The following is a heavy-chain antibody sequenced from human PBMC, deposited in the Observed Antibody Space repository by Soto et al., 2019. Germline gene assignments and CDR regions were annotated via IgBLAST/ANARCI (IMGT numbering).Heavy chain of an antibody. CDR1: GGSISSGDYY. Sequence: QVQLQESGPGLVKPSQTLSLTCTVSGGSISSGDYYWSWIRQPPGKGLEWIGYIYYSGSTYYNPSLNGRVTISVDTSKNQFSLKLSSVTAADTAVYYCARVQGGGGAMVHNYWGQGTLVTVPS. D-gene: IGHD5-18*01. J-gene: IGHJ4*02. CDR3: ARVQGGGGAMVHNY. CDR2: IYYSGST. V-gene: IGHV4-30-4*01.